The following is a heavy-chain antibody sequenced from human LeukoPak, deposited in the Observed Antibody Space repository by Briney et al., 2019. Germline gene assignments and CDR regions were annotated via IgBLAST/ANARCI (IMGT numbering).Heavy chain of an antibody. V-gene: IGHV4-59*08. CDR1: GGSISSYY. J-gene: IGHJ5*02. D-gene: IGHD3-10*01. CDR3: ARRINTNYYYGSGSYGDWFDP. CDR2: IYYSGST. Sequence: SETLSLTCTVSGGSISSYYWSWIRQPPGKGLEWIGYIYYSGSTNYNPSPKSRVTISVDTSKNQFSLKLSSVTAADTAVYYCARRINTNYYYGSGSYGDWFDPWSQGTLVTVSS.